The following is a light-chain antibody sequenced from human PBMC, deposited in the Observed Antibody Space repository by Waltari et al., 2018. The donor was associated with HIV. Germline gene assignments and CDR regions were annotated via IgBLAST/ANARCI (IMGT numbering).Light chain of an antibody. CDR1: QGISSY. V-gene: IGKV1-9*01. Sequence: DLQLTQSPSFLSASVGDRVTLTCRASQGISSYLAWYQQKPGKAPKLLIYAASTLQSGVPSRFSGSGSGTEFTLTISSLQPEDFATYYCQQLNSYPPAFGPGTKVDIK. CDR2: AAS. CDR3: QQLNSYPPA. J-gene: IGKJ3*01.